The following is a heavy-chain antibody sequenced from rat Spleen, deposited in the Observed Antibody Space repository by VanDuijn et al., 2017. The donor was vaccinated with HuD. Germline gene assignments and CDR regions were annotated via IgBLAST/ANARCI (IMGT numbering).Heavy chain of an antibody. V-gene: IGHV5-31*01. J-gene: IGHJ2*01. CDR1: GFTFNNYW. CDR3: ARQDYSSYIPD. CDR2: VTNTGSNS. D-gene: IGHD1-2*01. Sequence: EVQLVESGGGLVQPGRSLKLSCVASGFTFNNYWMTWIRQAPGEGLEWVASVTNTGSNSYYPDSVKGRFTISRDNAKSTLYLQMNSLRSEDTATYYCARQDYSSYIPDWGQGVMVTVSS.